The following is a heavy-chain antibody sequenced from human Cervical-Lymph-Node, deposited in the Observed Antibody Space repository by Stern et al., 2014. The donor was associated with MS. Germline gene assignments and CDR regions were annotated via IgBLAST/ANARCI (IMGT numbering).Heavy chain of an antibody. CDR1: GGSITSGNYH. D-gene: IGHD3-16*01. CDR2: ILPRGTT. Sequence: QVQLQESGPGLVRPSQTLSLTCTVSGGSITSGNYHWSWIRQPAGKGLEXIGRILPRGTTNYNPSLKSRVTISIDTSNNQFSLKRAAVTAADTAVYYCAREPKLLGGLSGRAPWGQGTLVIVSS. J-gene: IGHJ5*02. CDR3: AREPKLLGGLSGRAP. V-gene: IGHV4-61*02.